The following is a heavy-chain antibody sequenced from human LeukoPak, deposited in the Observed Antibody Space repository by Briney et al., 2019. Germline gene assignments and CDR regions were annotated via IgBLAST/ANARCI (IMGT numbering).Heavy chain of an antibody. D-gene: IGHD1-26*01. CDR1: GGSFSGYY. Sequence: SETLSLTCAVYGGSFSGYYWGWIRQPPGKGLEWIGEINHSGSTNYNPSLKSRVTISVDTSKNQFSLKLSSVTAADTAVYYCARAPNWEKGSLDYWGQGTLVTVSS. CDR3: ARAPNWEKGSLDY. J-gene: IGHJ4*02. CDR2: INHSGST. V-gene: IGHV4-34*01.